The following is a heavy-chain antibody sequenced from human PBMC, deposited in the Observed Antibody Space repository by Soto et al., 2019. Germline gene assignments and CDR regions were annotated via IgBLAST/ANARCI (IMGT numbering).Heavy chain of an antibody. V-gene: IGHV2-26*01. CDR1: GFSLSNDKMG. D-gene: IGHD3-3*01. J-gene: IGHJ3*02. CDR3: ARIGTQRLVFGVVIIPVEGPFDI. Sequence: QVTLKESGPVLVKPTETLTLTCTVSGFSLSNDKMGVSWIRQPPGKALEWLAQIFSNDEKSYSKSLKSRLTISMDTSKSQVVLIMTNMDPVDTGTYYCARIGTQRLVFGVVIIPVEGPFDIWGQGTMVTVSS. CDR2: IFSNDEK.